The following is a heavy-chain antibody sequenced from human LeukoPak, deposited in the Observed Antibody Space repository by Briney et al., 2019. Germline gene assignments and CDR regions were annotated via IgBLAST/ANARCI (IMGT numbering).Heavy chain of an antibody. V-gene: IGHV4-39*01. Sequence: SETLSLTCTVSGAPTRGGNYTGGGFGSPQGKGLEWIGSIYDSGSTYYNPSLKSRVTISVDTSKNQFSLKLNSVTAADTAVYYCARHYGPWGQGTLVTVSS. CDR3: ARHYGP. CDR2: IYDSGST. J-gene: IGHJ5*02. CDR1: GAPTRGGNYT. D-gene: IGHD3-10*01.